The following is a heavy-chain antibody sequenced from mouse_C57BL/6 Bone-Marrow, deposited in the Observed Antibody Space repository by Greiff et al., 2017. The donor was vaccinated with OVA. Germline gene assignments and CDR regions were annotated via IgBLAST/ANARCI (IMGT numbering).Heavy chain of an antibody. Sequence: QVQLQQPGAELVKPGASVKLSCKASGYTFTSYWMQWVKQRPGQGLEWIGEIDPSDSYTNYNQKFKGKATLTVDTSSSTAYMQLSSLTSEDSAVYDCAREGITTVVGDYWGQGTTLTVSS. CDR3: AREGITTVVGDY. CDR1: GYTFTSYW. J-gene: IGHJ2*01. D-gene: IGHD1-1*01. V-gene: IGHV1-50*01. CDR2: IDPSDSYT.